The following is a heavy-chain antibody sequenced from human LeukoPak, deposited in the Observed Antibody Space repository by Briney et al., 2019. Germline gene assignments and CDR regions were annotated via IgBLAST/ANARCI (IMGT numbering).Heavy chain of an antibody. CDR2: ISSSSSYI. V-gene: IGHV3-21*01. CDR1: GFTFSSYS. J-gene: IGHJ4*02. CDR3: ARAAPTRTMIGSGADY. Sequence: GGSLRLSCAASGFTFSSYSMNWVRQAPGKGLEWVSSISSSSSYIYYADSVKGRFTISRDSAKNSLYLQMNSLRAEDTALYYCARAAPTRTMIGSGADYWGQGTLVTVSS. D-gene: IGHD3-22*01.